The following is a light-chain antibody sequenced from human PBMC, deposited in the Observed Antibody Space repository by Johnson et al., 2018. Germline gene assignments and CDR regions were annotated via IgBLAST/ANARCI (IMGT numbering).Light chain of an antibody. CDR1: SSNIGNNY. CDR2: ENN. Sequence: QSVLTQPPSVSAAPGQKVTISCSGSSSNIGNNYVSWYQQLPGTAPQLLIYENNTRPSGIPHRVSGSQSGTSATLAITRLQTGAEAEYYCGTWDSSLRAGNVFGTGTKVTVL. V-gene: IGLV1-51*02. J-gene: IGLJ1*01. CDR3: GTWDSSLRAGNV.